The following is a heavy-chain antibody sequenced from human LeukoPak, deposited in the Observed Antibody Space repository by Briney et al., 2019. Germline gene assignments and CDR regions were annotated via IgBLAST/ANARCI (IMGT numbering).Heavy chain of an antibody. D-gene: IGHD3-22*01. J-gene: IGHJ5*02. V-gene: IGHV4-4*07. CDR1: GGSISSYY. Sequence: SETLSLTCTVSGGSISSYYWSWIRRPAGKGLEWIGRIYTSGSTNYNPSLKSRVTMSVDTSKNQFSLKLSSVTAADTAVYYCARYYYDSSGYQYNWFDPWGQGTLVTVSS. CDR3: ARYYYDSSGYQYNWFDP. CDR2: IYTSGST.